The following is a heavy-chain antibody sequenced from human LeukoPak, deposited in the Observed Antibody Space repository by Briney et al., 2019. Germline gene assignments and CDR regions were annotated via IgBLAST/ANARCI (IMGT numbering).Heavy chain of an antibody. CDR2: IYSGGST. Sequence: GGSLRLSCAASGFTVSSNYMSWVRQAPGKGLEWVSVIYSGGSTYYADPVKGRFTLPRDHSKNTPYLQMNSLRGEDTAVYYCARVERDYGSPYYFDYWGQGTLVTVSS. CDR1: GFTVSSNY. D-gene: IGHD3-10*01. CDR3: ARVERDYGSPYYFDY. J-gene: IGHJ4*02. V-gene: IGHV3-53*01.